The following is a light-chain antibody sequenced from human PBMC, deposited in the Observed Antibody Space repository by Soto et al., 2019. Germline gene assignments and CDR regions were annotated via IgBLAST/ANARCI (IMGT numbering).Light chain of an antibody. V-gene: IGLV2-8*01. CDR2: EVS. CDR1: SSDIGGYNY. Sequence: QSALTQPPSASGSPGQSVTISCTGTSSDIGGYNYVSWYQQHSGKAPKLMTYEVSKRPSGVPDRFSGSKSDNTASLTVSGLQAEDEADYYCSSYAGSNNLIFGGGTKLTVL. J-gene: IGLJ2*01. CDR3: SSYAGSNNLI.